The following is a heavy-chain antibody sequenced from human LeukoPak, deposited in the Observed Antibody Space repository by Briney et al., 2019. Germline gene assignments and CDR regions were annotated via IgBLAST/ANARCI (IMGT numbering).Heavy chain of an antibody. Sequence: SGPTLVNPTQTLTLTCTFSGFSLNTSGMCVSWIRRPPGEALEWLARIDWDGAKYYSTSLRTRLTISKDTSKNQVVLTMTNMDPVDTATYYCARMVSSSWDLDYWGQGTLVTVSS. CDR1: GFSLNTSGMC. J-gene: IGHJ4*02. CDR3: ARMVSSSWDLDY. V-gene: IGHV2-70*11. D-gene: IGHD6-13*01. CDR2: IDWDGAK.